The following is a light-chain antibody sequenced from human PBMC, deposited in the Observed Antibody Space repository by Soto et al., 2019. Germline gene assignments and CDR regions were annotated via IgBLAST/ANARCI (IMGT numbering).Light chain of an antibody. CDR3: QQYDTYST. CDR1: QSISSW. V-gene: IGKV1-5*03. J-gene: IGKJ1*01. CDR2: KAS. Sequence: DIQMTQSPSTLSASVGDRVTITCRASQSISSWFAWYQQKPGKAPKLLIYKASSLESGVPSRFSGSGSGTEFPLTIRRLQPDDFPTYYCQQYDTYSTFGQGTKVEIK.